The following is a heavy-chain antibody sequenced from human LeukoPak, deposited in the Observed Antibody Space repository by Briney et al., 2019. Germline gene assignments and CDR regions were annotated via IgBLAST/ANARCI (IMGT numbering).Heavy chain of an antibody. CDR2: IYYSGST. CDR1: GGSISSGGYY. D-gene: IGHD1-26*01. Sequence: SETLSLTCTVSGGSISSGGYYWSWIRQHSGKGLEWIGYIYYSGSTYYNPSLKSRVTISVDTSKNQFSLKLSSVTAADTAVYYCARVAGGSAADYWGQGTLVTVSS. V-gene: IGHV4-31*03. CDR3: ARVAGGSAADY. J-gene: IGHJ4*02.